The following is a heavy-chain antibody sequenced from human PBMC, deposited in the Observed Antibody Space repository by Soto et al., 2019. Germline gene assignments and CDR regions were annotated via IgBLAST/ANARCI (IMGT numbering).Heavy chain of an antibody. J-gene: IGHJ4*02. D-gene: IGHD3-3*01. CDR3: AKLGYDFWSGYRAYFDY. CDR1: GFTFSSYA. V-gene: IGHV3-23*01. Sequence: GGSLRLSCAASGFTFSSYAMSWVRQAPGKGLEWVSAISGSGGSTYYADSVKGRFTISRDNSKNTLYLQMNSLRAEDTAVYYCAKLGYDFWSGYRAYFDYWGQGTLVTVSS. CDR2: ISGSGGST.